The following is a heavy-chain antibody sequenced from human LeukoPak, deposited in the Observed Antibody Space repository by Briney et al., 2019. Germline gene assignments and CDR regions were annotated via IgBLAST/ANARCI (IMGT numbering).Heavy chain of an antibody. CDR2: ITGSGSTI. J-gene: IGHJ4*03. V-gene: IGHV3-48*01. CDR1: GFTFSDYN. CDR3: ARPTSSGWYSH. D-gene: IGHD6-19*01. Sequence: GGSLRLSCAASGFTFSDYNMNWVRQAPGKGLEWVSYITGSGSTIFYADSVKGRFTISRDNIKNSLYLQMNSLRAEDTAVYYCARPTSSGWYSHWGQGTVVTVSS.